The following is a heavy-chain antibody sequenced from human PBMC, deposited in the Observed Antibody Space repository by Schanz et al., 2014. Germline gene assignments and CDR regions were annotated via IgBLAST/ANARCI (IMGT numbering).Heavy chain of an antibody. D-gene: IGHD3-16*01. CDR2: ISGSSSTK. Sequence: EVQLVESGGGLAQPGGSLRLSCAASGITFSGYSMNWVRQAPGKGLEWVSYISGSSSTKYYADSVKGRFTFSRDNGKKSLYLKKNSVRAEDAAVYFCARDYEIDLSSPRHDAFDVWGQGTVVTVSS. J-gene: IGHJ3*01. CDR3: ARDYEIDLSSPRHDAFDV. V-gene: IGHV3-48*01. CDR1: GITFSGYS.